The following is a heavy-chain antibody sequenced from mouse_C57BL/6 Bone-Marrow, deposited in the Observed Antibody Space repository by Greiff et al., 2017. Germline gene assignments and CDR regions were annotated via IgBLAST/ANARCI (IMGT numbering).Heavy chain of an antibody. CDR1: GFTFSDYY. CDR3: ARQGGTGFLYFYV. V-gene: IGHV5-12*01. Sequence: EVKLVESGGGLVQPGGSLKLSCAASGFTFSDYYMYWVRQTPEKRLEWVAYISNGGGSTYYPDTVKGRFTISRDNAKNTLYLQMSRLKSEDTAMYYCARQGGTGFLYFYVWGTGTTVTVSS. D-gene: IGHD4-1*01. CDR2: ISNGGGST. J-gene: IGHJ1*03.